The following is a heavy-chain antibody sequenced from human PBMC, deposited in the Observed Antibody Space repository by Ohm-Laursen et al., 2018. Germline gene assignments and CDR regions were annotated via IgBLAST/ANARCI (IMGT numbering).Heavy chain of an antibody. CDR1: GESFSGSY. CDR2: INHRGTT. J-gene: IGHJ4*02. V-gene: IGHV4-34*01. CDR3: VRGGPGGTPDDY. D-gene: IGHD1-7*01. Sequence: GTLSLTCTVYGESFSGSYCNWIRQPPGKGLEWIGEINHRGTTNYKSSLKSRVTISVDTSKNQLSLELTSVTAADTAVYYCVRGGPGGTPDDYWGQGTLVTVSS.